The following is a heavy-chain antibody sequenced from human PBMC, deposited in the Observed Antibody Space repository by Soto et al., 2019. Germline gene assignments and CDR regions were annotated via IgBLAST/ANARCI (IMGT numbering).Heavy chain of an antibody. Sequence: TGGSLRLSCAASGFTFSSYGMHWVRQAPGKGLEWVAVISYDGSTQYYLDSVKGRFTISRDNSKNTLYLQMNSLRDEDTALYYCAKPLGLDLTQGFDYWGQGTLVTVSS. CDR2: ISYDGSTQ. D-gene: IGHD1-1*01. CDR3: AKPLGLDLTQGFDY. V-gene: IGHV3-30*18. J-gene: IGHJ4*01. CDR1: GFTFSSYG.